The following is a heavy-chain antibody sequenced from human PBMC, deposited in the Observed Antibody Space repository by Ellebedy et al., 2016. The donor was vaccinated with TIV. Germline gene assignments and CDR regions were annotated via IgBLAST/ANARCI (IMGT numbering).Heavy chain of an antibody. J-gene: IGHJ3*02. D-gene: IGHD3-10*01. CDR1: GDSVSRRSYY. CDR2: IYSSGST. V-gene: IGHV4-61*03. Sequence: SETLSLXXIVSGDSVSRRSYYWSWIRQSPGKGLEWIGYIYSSGSTKYNPSLKSRLTISADRSEKRFSLRLNSATAADTAVYYCTYGINSDAFDIWGQGTLVTVSS. CDR3: TYGINSDAFDI.